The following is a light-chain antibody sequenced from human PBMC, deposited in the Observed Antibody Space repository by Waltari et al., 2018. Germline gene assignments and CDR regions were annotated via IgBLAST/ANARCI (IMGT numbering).Light chain of an antibody. V-gene: IGKV1-6*01. CDR3: LQDYNYPRT. CDR2: AAS. CDR1: QDIRHA. Sequence: ALPLPPSPSSLSASVGARVPLPCRARQDIRHALGWYQQKPGEAPKLLIYAASNLQSGVPSKFSGSGSGTDFTLAISSLQPEDFATYYCLQDYNYPRTFGQGTKVEIK. J-gene: IGKJ1*01.